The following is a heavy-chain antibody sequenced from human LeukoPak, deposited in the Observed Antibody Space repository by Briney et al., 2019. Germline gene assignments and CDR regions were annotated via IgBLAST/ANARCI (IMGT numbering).Heavy chain of an antibody. CDR1: GFTCSSYW. CDR3: ARESVGPILLWFGELLNYYGMDV. J-gene: IGHJ6*02. D-gene: IGHD3-10*01. V-gene: IGHV3-7*01. CDR2: IKQDGSEK. Sequence: GGSLRLSCAACGFTCSSYWMSWVRQAPGKGLEWVANIKQDGSEKYYVDSVKGRFTISRDNANNSLYLQMNSLRAEDTAVYYCARESVGPILLWFGELLNYYGMDVWGQGTTVTVSS.